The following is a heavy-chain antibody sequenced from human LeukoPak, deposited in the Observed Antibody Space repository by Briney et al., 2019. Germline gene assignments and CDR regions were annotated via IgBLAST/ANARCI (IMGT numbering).Heavy chain of an antibody. CDR3: AKSLEDYVWGSYCYHYDY. Sequence: GGSLRLSCAASGFTFSSYAMNWVRQAPGKGLEWVSAISGSGFTTYYADSVKGRFTISRDNSKNTLYLQMNSLRAEDTAVYYCAKSLEDYVWGSYCYHYDYWGQGTLVTVSS. D-gene: IGHD3-16*02. CDR2: ISGSGFTT. J-gene: IGHJ4*02. CDR1: GFTFSSYA. V-gene: IGHV3-23*01.